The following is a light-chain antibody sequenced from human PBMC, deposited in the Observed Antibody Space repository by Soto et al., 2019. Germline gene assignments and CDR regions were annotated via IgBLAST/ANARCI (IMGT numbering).Light chain of an antibody. CDR2: KTT. V-gene: IGLV1-47*01. CDR3: AAWDDSLSAGV. Sequence: QSVLTQPPSASGTPGQRVTISCSGGYYNIGKNLVYWYQQRPGTAPELLIFKTTQRPSGVPDRFSASNSGTSASLAISGLRSQDEADYYCAAWDDSLSAGVFGGGTKLTVL. J-gene: IGLJ3*02. CDR1: YYNIGKNL.